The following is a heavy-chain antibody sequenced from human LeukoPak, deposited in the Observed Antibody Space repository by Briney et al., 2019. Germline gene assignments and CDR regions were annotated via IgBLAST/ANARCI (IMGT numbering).Heavy chain of an antibody. CDR3: ARDGNYGDYDDY. J-gene: IGHJ4*02. CDR2: IYTSGST. CDR1: GGSISSYY. D-gene: IGHD4-17*01. V-gene: IGHV4-4*07. Sequence: KPSETLSLTCTVSGGSISSYYWSLIRQPAGKGLEWIGRIYTSGSTNYNPSLKSRVTMSVDTSKNQFSLKLSSVTAADTAVYYCARDGNYGDYDDYWAQGTLVTVSS.